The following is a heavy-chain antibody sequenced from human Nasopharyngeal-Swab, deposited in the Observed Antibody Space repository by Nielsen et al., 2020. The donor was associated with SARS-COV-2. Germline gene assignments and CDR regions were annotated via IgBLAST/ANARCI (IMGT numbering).Heavy chain of an antibody. Sequence: GESLKISCAASGFTFNTYVMSWVRQVPEKGLEWVSSISVGGTNTYYADSMKGRFTFSRDNSNNTLYLQMNSLRAEDTAVYYCAKTHVSNSWSGAFDIWGQGTMVTVSS. CDR1: GFTFNTYV. CDR3: AKTHVSNSWSGAFDI. D-gene: IGHD6-13*01. J-gene: IGHJ3*02. V-gene: IGHV3-23*01. CDR2: ISVGGTNT.